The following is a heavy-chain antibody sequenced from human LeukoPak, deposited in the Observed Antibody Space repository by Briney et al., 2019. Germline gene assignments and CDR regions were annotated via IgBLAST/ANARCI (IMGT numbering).Heavy chain of an antibody. CDR2: ISSSSSYI. J-gene: IGHJ3*02. CDR1: GFTFSSYS. D-gene: IGHD3-9*01. V-gene: IGHV3-21*01. CDR3: ARAPRYYDILTGYSMQDAFDI. Sequence: GGSLRLSCAASGFTFSSYSMNWVVQAPGKGLEWVSSISSSSSYIYYADSVKGRFTISRDNAKNSLYLQMNSLRAEDTAVYYCARAPRYYDILTGYSMQDAFDIWGQGTMVTVSS.